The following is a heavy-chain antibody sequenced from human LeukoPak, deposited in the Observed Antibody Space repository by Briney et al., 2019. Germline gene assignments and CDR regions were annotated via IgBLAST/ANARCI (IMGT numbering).Heavy chain of an antibody. D-gene: IGHD3-10*01. Sequence: GRFTISRDNSKNTLYLQMGSLRAEDMAVYYCARVEGGGWFDPWGQGTLVTVSS. V-gene: IGHV3-64*01. CDR3: ARVEGGGWFDP. J-gene: IGHJ5*02.